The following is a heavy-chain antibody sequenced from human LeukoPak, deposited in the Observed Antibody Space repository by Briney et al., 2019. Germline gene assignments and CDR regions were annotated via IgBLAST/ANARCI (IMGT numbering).Heavy chain of an antibody. CDR2: INHSGST. V-gene: IGHV4-34*01. Sequence: SETLSLTCAVYGGSFSGYYWSWIRQPPGKGPEWIGEINHSGSTNYNPSLKSRVTISVDTSKNQFSLKLSSVTAADTAVYYCASGITIFGVVPNGPNWFDPWGQGTLVTVSS. CDR1: GGSFSGYY. D-gene: IGHD3-3*01. CDR3: ASGITIFGVVPNGPNWFDP. J-gene: IGHJ5*02.